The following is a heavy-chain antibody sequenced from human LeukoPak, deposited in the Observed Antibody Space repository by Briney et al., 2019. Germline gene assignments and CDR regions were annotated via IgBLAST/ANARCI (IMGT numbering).Heavy chain of an antibody. CDR2: IYRSGST. V-gene: IGHV4-30-2*01. CDR1: GGSISSGGYY. D-gene: IGHD6-19*01. CDR3: ARGAGWYNY. Sequence: PSETLSLTCTVSGGSISSGGYYWSWIRQPPGKGLEWIGYIYRSGSTHYNPSLKSRVTISVDRSKNQFSLKLSSVTAADTAVYYCARGAGWYNYWGQGILVTVSS. J-gene: IGHJ4*02.